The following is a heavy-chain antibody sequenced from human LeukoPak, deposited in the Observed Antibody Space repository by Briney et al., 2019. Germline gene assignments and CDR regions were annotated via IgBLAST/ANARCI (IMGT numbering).Heavy chain of an antibody. J-gene: IGHJ3*02. CDR2: IYHSGST. Sequence: SETLSLTCAVSGYSISSGYYWGWIRHPPVKGLEWIGSIYHSGSTYYNPSLKSRVTISVDTSKNQFSLKLSSVTAADTAVYYCARSLRFLEWSTSAAFDIWGQGTMVTVSS. V-gene: IGHV4-38-2*01. CDR3: ARSLRFLEWSTSAAFDI. CDR1: GYSISSGYY. D-gene: IGHD3-3*01.